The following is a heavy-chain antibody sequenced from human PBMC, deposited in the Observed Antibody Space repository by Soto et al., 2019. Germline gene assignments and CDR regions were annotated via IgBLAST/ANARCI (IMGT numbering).Heavy chain of an antibody. D-gene: IGHD3-22*01. CDR2: IYYSGST. Sequence: QVQLQESGPGLVKPSQTLSLTCTVSGGSISSGDYYWSWIRQPPGKGLEWIGYIYYSGSTYYNPSLKSRVTISVDTSKNQFSLKLSSVTAADTVVYYCARVTSYYYDSSGYWGENAFDIWGQGTMVTVSS. J-gene: IGHJ3*02. CDR1: GGSISSGDYY. CDR3: ARVTSYYYDSSGYWGENAFDI. V-gene: IGHV4-30-4*01.